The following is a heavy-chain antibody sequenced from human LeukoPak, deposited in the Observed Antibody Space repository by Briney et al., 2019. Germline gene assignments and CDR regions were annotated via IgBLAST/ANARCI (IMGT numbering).Heavy chain of an antibody. V-gene: IGHV4-59*01. Sequence: SETLSLTCSVSGGSINSYYWSWIRQPPGKGLEWIGYIYYSGSTNYNPSLKSRVTISVDTSKNQFSLKLSSVTAADTAVYYCARGLPGAMVRGPLFYYYMDVWGKGTTVTISS. D-gene: IGHD3-10*01. J-gene: IGHJ6*03. CDR3: ARGLPGAMVRGPLFYYYMDV. CDR1: GGSINSYY. CDR2: IYYSGST.